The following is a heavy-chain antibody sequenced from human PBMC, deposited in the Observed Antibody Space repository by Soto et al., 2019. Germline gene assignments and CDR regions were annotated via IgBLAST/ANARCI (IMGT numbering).Heavy chain of an antibody. Sequence: PGGSLSLSCADSGFTFSSYWMAWVRQAPGKGLEWLANIKQDGSEKYYVDSVKGRFTISRDNTKNSLYLQIHSLRAEDTAVYYCARHPVGDFDHWGQGAQVTVSS. V-gene: IGHV3-7*01. CDR3: ARHPVGDFDH. CDR2: IKQDGSEK. J-gene: IGHJ4*02. CDR1: GFTFSSYW.